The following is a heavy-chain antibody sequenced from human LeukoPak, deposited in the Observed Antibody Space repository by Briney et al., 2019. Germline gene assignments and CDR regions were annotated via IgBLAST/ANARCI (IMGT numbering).Heavy chain of an antibody. V-gene: IGHV3-30*04. CDR3: ARGDDFRAGFFDY. Sequence: PGGSLRLSCAASKFTFSSYSVHWVRQAPGKGLEWLAFISYDGTNTHYADSVKGRFTVYRDNSNNTLFLQMNSLRAEDTAVYYCARGDDFRAGFFDYWGQGSLVTVSS. CDR2: ISYDGTNT. CDR1: KFTFSSYS. J-gene: IGHJ4*02. D-gene: IGHD2-21*02.